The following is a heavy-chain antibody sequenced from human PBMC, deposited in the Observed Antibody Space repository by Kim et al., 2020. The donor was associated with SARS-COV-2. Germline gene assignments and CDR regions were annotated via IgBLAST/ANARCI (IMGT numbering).Heavy chain of an antibody. D-gene: IGHD3-10*01. V-gene: IGHV1-69*13. CDR3: ARETDYYGSGIIYWFDP. Sequence: SVKVSCKASGGTFSSYAISWVRQAPGQGLEWMGGIIPIFGTANYAQKFQGRVTITADESTSTAYMELSSLRSEDTAVYYCARETDYYGSGIIYWFDPWGQGTLVTVSS. CDR1: GGTFSSYA. J-gene: IGHJ5*02. CDR2: IIPIFGTA.